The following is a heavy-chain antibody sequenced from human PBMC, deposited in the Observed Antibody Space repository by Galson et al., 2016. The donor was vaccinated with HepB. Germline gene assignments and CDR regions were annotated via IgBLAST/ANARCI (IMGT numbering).Heavy chain of an antibody. D-gene: IGHD6-19*01. CDR2: IGSIGTTITV. V-gene: IGHV3-11*01. CDR1: GFTLSNYY. CDR3: AKYRPVAGVFFDY. J-gene: IGHJ4*02. Sequence: SLRLSCAASGFTLSNYYMSWIRQAPGKGLEWVSYIGSIGTTITVHYADSVKGRFTISRDNSKNTLYLQMNNLRVEDTAVYFCAKYRPVAGVFFDYWGQGTLVTVSS.